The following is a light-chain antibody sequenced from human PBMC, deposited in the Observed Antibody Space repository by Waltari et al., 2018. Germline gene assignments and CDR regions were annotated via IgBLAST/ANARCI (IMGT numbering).Light chain of an antibody. J-gene: IGLJ3*02. Sequence: QSALTQPPSASGSPGQSVTIPCTGTSSDFGNYNFFSWYQQHPGKAPQVIIYEVTKRSSGVPDRFSGSKSGNTASLTVSGLQAEDEADYYCSSFAGRWVFGGGTKLTVL. V-gene: IGLV2-8*01. CDR3: SSFAGRWV. CDR2: EVT. CDR1: SSDFGNYNF.